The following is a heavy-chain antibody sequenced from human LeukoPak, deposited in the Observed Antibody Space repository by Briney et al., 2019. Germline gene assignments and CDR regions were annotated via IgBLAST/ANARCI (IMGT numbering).Heavy chain of an antibody. Sequence: PGGSPRLSCAASGYTFTSYSMNWVRQAPGKGLEWVSYISDGGETIYYADPVKGRFTISRDNAKNSLYLQMNSLRAEDTAVYYCARDCGTTSCYDFPDFDYWGQGTLVTVSS. J-gene: IGHJ4*02. CDR2: ISDGGETI. CDR3: ARDCGTTSCYDFPDFDY. V-gene: IGHV3-48*01. CDR1: GYTFTSYS. D-gene: IGHD2-2*01.